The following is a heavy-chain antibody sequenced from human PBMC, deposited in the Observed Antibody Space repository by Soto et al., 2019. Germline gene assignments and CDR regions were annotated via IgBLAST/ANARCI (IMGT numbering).Heavy chain of an antibody. Sequence: PSETLSLTCTVSGGSISSSSYYWVWIRQPPGKGLEWIGSIYYSGTTYYNPSLKSRVTISVDTSKNQFSLKLRSVTAADTAVYYXARQSPDYLRSVGWFDPWGQGTLVTVSS. D-gene: IGHD5-12*01. CDR1: GGSISSSSYY. V-gene: IGHV4-39*01. CDR3: ARQSPDYLRSVGWFDP. J-gene: IGHJ5*02. CDR2: IYYSGTT.